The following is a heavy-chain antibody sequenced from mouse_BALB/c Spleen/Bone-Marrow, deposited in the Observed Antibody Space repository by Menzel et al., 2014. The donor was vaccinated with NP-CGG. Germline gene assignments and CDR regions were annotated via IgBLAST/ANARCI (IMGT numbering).Heavy chain of an antibody. V-gene: IGHV14-3*02. CDR2: IDPANGNT. CDR3: ASATTATYYAMDY. CDR1: GFNIKDTY. J-gene: IGHJ4*01. D-gene: IGHD1-2*01. Sequence: VQLQQPGAELVKPGASVKLFCTASGFNIKDTYMHWVKQRPEQGLEWIGRIDPANGNTKYDPKFQGKATITTDTSSNTAYLQVSSLTSEDTAVYYCASATTATYYAMDYWGQGTSVTVSS.